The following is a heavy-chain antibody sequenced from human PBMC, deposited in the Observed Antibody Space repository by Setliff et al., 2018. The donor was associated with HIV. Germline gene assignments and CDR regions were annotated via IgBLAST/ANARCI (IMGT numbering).Heavy chain of an antibody. Sequence: LSLTCTVSGGSISSGSYFWNWIRQPAGKGREWIGRIYSSGITNYNPSLKSRLTISLDTSKNQFSLQVTSVTAADTAVYYCARDPYCPNTCYEDFTFDSWGQGTRVTVSS. CDR1: GGSISSGSYF. CDR3: ARDPYCPNTCYEDFTFDS. J-gene: IGHJ4*02. CDR2: IYSSGIT. D-gene: IGHD2-8*01. V-gene: IGHV4-61*02.